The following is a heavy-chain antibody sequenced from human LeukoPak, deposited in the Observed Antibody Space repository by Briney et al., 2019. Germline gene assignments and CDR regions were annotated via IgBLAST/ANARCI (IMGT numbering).Heavy chain of an antibody. Sequence: GSSVKVSCKASGGTFSSYAISWVRQAPGQGLEWMGGFIPIFGTANYAQKFQGRVTITTDESTSTAYMELSSLRSEDTAVYYCAITITGTTSRFGAFDIWGQGTMVTVSS. D-gene: IGHD1-20*01. CDR1: GGTFSSYA. CDR3: AITITGTTSRFGAFDI. V-gene: IGHV1-69*05. CDR2: FIPIFGTA. J-gene: IGHJ3*02.